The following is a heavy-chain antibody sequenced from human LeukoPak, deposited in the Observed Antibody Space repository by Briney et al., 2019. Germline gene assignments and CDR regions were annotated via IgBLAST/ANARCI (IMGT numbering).Heavy chain of an antibody. CDR2: ISSSSSTV. Sequence: GGSLRLSYAASGFTFSSYNMNWVRQAPGKGLEWISYISSSSSTVYYADSVKGRFTVSRDNAKNSLSLQMNSLRPEDTAIYYCARDGATFVTYWGQGTLVTVSS. CDR3: ARDGATFVTY. J-gene: IGHJ4*02. CDR1: GFTFSSYN. V-gene: IGHV3-48*04. D-gene: IGHD4-23*01.